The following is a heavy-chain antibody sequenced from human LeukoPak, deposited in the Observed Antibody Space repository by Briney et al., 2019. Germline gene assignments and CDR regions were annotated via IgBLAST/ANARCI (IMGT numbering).Heavy chain of an antibody. V-gene: IGHV1-69*06. CDR1: GGTFSSYA. Sequence: SVKVSCKASGGTFSSYAISWVRQAPGQGLEWMGGIIPIFGTANYAQKFQGRVTITADKSTSTAYMELSSLRSEDTAVYYCARNRNIRGPREAFDYWGQGTLVTVSS. CDR2: IIPIFGTA. J-gene: IGHJ4*02. D-gene: IGHD3-10*01. CDR3: ARNRNIRGPREAFDY.